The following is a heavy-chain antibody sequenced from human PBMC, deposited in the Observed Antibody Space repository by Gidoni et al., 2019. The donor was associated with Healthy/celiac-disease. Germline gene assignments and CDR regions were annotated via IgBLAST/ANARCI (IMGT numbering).Heavy chain of an antibody. Sequence: EVQLVESGGGLVKPGGSLRLSCAASGFTSSNAWMSWVRQAPGKGLEWVGRIKSKTDGGTTDYAAPVKGRFTISRDDSKNTLYLQMNSLKTEDTAVYYCTTGGYQLLPFDYWGQGTLVTVSS. CDR1: GFTSSNAW. D-gene: IGHD2-2*01. CDR3: TTGGYQLLPFDY. J-gene: IGHJ4*02. V-gene: IGHV3-15*01. CDR2: IKSKTDGGTT.